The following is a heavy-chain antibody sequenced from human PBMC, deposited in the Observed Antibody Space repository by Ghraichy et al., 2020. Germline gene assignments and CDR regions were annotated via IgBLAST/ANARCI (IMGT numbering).Heavy chain of an antibody. CDR3: AGPSVYGAGSYYPLEH. CDR2: IYNTGTT. CDR1: GGSINIVSFY. Sequence: SETLSLTCTVSGGSINIVSFYWGWVRQPPGKGLEWIVNIYNTGTTSYNPYLKRRVNISVDTSKNEFFLRLTSVTAADPAVYFCAGPSVYGAGSYYPLEHWGQGSLVTV. D-gene: IGHD3-10*01. J-gene: IGHJ4*02. V-gene: IGHV4-39*01.